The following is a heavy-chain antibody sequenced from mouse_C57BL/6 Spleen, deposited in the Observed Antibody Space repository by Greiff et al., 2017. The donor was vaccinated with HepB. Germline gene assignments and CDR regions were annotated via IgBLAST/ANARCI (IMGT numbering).Heavy chain of an antibody. CDR1: GYTFTDYY. J-gene: IGHJ4*01. CDR2: INPNNGGT. V-gene: IGHV1-26*01. CDR3: ARSHSFYAMDY. Sequence: EVQLQQSGPELVKPGASVKISCKASGYTFTDYYMNWVKQSHGKSLEWIGDINPNNGGTSYNQKFKGKATLTVDKSSSTAYMELRSLTSEDSAVYYCARSHSFYAMDYWGQGTSVTVSS.